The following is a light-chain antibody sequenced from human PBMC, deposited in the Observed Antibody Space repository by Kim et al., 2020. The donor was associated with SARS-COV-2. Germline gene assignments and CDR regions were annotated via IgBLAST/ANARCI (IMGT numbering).Light chain of an antibody. V-gene: IGLV3-19*01. CDR1: SLRTYY. Sequence: SSELTQDPAVSVALGQTVRITCQGDSLRTYYARWYQQKPGQAPLLVIYGKNNRPSGIPDRFSGSSSGNTGSLTITGAQAEDEADYYCNSRDTSGNHVVFGGGTQLTVL. CDR3: NSRDTSGNHVV. CDR2: GKN. J-gene: IGLJ7*01.